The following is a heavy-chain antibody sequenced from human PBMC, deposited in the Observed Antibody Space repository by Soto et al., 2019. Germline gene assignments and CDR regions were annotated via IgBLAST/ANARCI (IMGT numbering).Heavy chain of an antibody. CDR1: GFTFSSYW. V-gene: IGHV3-7*01. CDR2: IKQDGSEK. CDR3: ARGYCSGGSCYSAPDY. J-gene: IGHJ4*02. Sequence: GGSLRLSCAASGFTFSSYWMSWVRQAPGKGLEWVANIKQDGSEKYYVDSVKGRFTISRDNAKNSLYLQMNSLRAEDTAVYYCARGYCSGGSCYSAPDYWGQGTLVTVSS. D-gene: IGHD2-15*01.